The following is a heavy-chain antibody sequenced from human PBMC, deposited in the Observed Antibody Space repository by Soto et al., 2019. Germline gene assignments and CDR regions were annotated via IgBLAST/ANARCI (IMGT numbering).Heavy chain of an antibody. CDR3: ARGVDVVVVAATPPHWFDP. V-gene: IGHV4-4*07. Sequence: SETLSLTCSVSGGSINSYWWSWIRQPAGKGLEWIGRVYSSGTTDYNPSLNSRATMSVETSKNQFSLKLSSVTAADTAVYYCARGVDVVVVAATPPHWFDPWGQGTLVTVSS. D-gene: IGHD2-15*01. CDR1: GGSINSYW. J-gene: IGHJ5*02. CDR2: VYSSGTT.